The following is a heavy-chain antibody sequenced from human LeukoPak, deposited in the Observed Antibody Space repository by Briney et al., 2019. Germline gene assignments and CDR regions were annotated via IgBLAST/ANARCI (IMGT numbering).Heavy chain of an antibody. J-gene: IGHJ4*02. CDR1: GFTFSSYW. CDR3: ARGLGDFDY. Sequence: GGSLRLSCVVSGFTFSSYWMSWVRQAPGKGLEWVANIKQDGSEKYYVDSVKGRFTISRDNAKNSLYLQMISLRAEDTAVYYCARGLGDFDYWGQGTLVTVSS. CDR2: IKQDGSEK. V-gene: IGHV3-7*04. D-gene: IGHD1-26*01.